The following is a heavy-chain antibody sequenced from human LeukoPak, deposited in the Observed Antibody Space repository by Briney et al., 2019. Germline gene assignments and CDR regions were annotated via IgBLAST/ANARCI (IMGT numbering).Heavy chain of an antibody. D-gene: IGHD2-2*02. CDR2: IDPSDSYT. J-gene: IGHJ3*02. V-gene: IGHV5-10-1*01. CDR1: GYSFTSYW. CDR3: ARRVKLGYCSSTSCFTLPDAFDI. Sequence: GESPRISSKGSGYSFTSYWISRVRQMPGKGLEWKGRIDPSDSYTNYSPSFQGHVTISADKTISTAYLEWSSLKASDTAMYYCARRVKLGYCSSTSCFTLPDAFDIWGQGTMVTVSS.